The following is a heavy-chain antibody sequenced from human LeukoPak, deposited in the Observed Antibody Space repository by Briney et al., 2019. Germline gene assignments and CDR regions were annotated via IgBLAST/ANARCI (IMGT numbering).Heavy chain of an antibody. Sequence: GGSLRPSCAASGFTFSSYSMNWVRQAPGKGLEWVSSVTSNDYIFYADSMKGRFTISRDNAKNSLFLQMNSLRADDTAVYYCARHPYCSSTTCYGIDYWGQGTLVAVSS. J-gene: IGHJ4*02. CDR3: ARHPYCSSTTCYGIDY. D-gene: IGHD2-2*01. V-gene: IGHV3-21*01. CDR2: VTSNDYI. CDR1: GFTFSSYS.